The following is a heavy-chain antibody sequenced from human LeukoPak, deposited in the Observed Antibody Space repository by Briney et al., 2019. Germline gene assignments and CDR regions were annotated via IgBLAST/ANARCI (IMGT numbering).Heavy chain of an antibody. D-gene: IGHD2-2*01. CDR1: GGSISSGDYY. J-gene: IGHJ6*02. CDR3: ARADCSSTSCQGYYYYGMDV. V-gene: IGHV4-30-4*01. Sequence: SETLSLTCTVSGGSISSGDYYWSCIRQPPGKGLEWIGYIYYSGSTYYNPSLKSRVTISVDTSKNQFSLKLSSVTAADTAVYYCARADCSSTSCQGYYYYGMDVWGQGTTVTVSS. CDR2: IYYSGST.